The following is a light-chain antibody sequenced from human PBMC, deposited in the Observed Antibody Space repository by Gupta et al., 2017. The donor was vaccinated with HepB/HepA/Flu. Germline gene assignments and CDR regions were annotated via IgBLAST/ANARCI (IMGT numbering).Light chain of an antibody. J-gene: IGKJ1*01. CDR1: QGISNY. V-gene: IGKV1-27*01. CDR2: AAS. CDR3: QKYTSVPWT. Sequence: DIQMTQSPSYMSASVGDRVTITCRASQGISNYLAWYQQKPGNAPIHLIFAASTLQSGVPSRFSGSGSGTDFILTISSLHPEDAATYYCQKYTSVPWTFGQGTKVEIK.